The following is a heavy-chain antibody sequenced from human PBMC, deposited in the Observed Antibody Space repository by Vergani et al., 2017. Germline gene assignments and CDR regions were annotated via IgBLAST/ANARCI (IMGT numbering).Heavy chain of an antibody. CDR1: GDSISSYY. CDR2: IYSSGST. Sequence: QVQLQESGPGLVKPSETLSLTCTVSGDSISSYYWSWIRQPAGKGLEWIGRIYSSGSTNHNPSLATRVTISGDTSKNQFSLKLNSVTAADTAVYYCGRVADFYGVGSRLLDLWGQGILVTVSS. CDR3: GRVADFYGVGSRLLDL. D-gene: IGHD3-10*01. J-gene: IGHJ5*02. V-gene: IGHV4-4*07.